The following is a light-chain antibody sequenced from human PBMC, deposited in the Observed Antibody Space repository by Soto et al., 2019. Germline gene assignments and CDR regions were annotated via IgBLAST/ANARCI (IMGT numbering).Light chain of an antibody. CDR1: QGISSY. V-gene: IGKV1-9*01. CDR2: AAS. J-gene: IGKJ3*01. CDR3: QQLNSYPL. Sequence: DIQLTQSPSFLSASVGDRVTITCRASQGISSYLAWYQQKPGKAPKLLIYAASTLQSGVPTMFSGSGSGTEFTLTISSLQPEDFATYYCQQLNSYPLFGPGTKVDIK.